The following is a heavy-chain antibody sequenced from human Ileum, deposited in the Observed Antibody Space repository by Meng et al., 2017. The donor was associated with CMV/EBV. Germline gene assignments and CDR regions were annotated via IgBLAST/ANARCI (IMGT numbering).Heavy chain of an antibody. CDR2: IYYSGNT. V-gene: IGHV4-59*12. Sequence: TGNVSGVSRKSYCWRGLRPAPGNGLEWVGNIYYSGNTRYHPSLKSRVSISVDTSKNQFSLKLTSVTAADTAVYYCARIKWGARAAFDSWGQGTLVTVSS. J-gene: IGHJ4*02. D-gene: IGHD5-12*01. CDR3: ARIKWGARAAFDS. CDR1: GVSRKSYC.